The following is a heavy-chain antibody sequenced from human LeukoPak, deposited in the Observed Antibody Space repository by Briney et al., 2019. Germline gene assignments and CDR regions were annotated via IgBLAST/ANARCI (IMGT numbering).Heavy chain of an antibody. CDR3: ARVAFGGVIVLD. J-gene: IGHJ4*02. Sequence: GGSLRLSCAASGFTFSTYAMSWVRQAPGKGLEWVSVIYSGGSTYYADSVKGRFTISRDNSRNTLYLQMNSLRAEDTAVYYCARVAFGGVIVLDWGQGTLVTVSS. CDR2: IYSGGST. V-gene: IGHV3-53*01. D-gene: IGHD3-16*02. CDR1: GFTFSTYA.